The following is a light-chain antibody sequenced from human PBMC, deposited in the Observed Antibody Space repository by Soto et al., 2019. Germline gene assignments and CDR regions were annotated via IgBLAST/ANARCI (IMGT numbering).Light chain of an antibody. CDR2: WAS. CDR3: QQFYTTPHT. V-gene: IGKV4-1*01. Sequence: DIVMTQSPDSLAVSLGERATINCKSSQSIFSTSSSKNYLAWYQQKPGQPPRLLLYWASTWESGVHDRFSGSGSGTDFTLTFSSLQAEDAAVYYCQQFYTTPHTFGQGTKVEIK. CDR1: QSIFSTSSSKNY. J-gene: IGKJ1*01.